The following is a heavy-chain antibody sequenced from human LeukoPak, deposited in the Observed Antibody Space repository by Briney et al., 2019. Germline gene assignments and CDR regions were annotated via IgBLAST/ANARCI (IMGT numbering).Heavy chain of an antibody. CDR2: IKQDGSEK. J-gene: IGHJ4*02. CDR3: ARPHVIYSYGPDY. V-gene: IGHV3-7*01. D-gene: IGHD5-18*01. Sequence: GSLRLSCAASGFTFSIYEMNWVRQAPGKGLEWVANIKQDGSEKYYVDSVKGRFTISRDNAKNSLYLQMNSLRAEDTAVYYCARPHVIYSYGPDYWGQGTLVTVSS. CDR1: GFTFSIYE.